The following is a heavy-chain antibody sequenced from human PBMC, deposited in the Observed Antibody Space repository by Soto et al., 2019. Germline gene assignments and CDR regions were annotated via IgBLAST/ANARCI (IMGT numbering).Heavy chain of an antibody. Sequence: SETLSLTCTVSGGSVSSGSYYWSWIRQPPGKGLEWIGYIYYSGSTNYNPSLKSRVTISVDTSKNQFSLKLSSVTAADTAVYYCARQPSPDFWSGYYPYYYYGMDVWGQGTTVTVSS. D-gene: IGHD3-3*01. CDR3: ARQPSPDFWSGYYPYYYYGMDV. CDR2: IYYSGST. V-gene: IGHV4-61*01. CDR1: GGSVSSGSYY. J-gene: IGHJ6*02.